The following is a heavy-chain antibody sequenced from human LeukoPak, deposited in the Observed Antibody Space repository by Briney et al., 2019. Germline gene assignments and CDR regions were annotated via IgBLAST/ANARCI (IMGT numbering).Heavy chain of an antibody. V-gene: IGHV4-39*07. CDR3: ARGIAVAGTDYFDY. J-gene: IGHJ4*02. CDR2: IYYSGST. Sequence: SETLSLTCTVSGGSISSSSYYWGWIRQPPGKGLEWIGSIYYSGSTYYNPSLKSRVTISVDTSKNQFSLKLSSVTAADTAVYYCARGIAVAGTDYFDYWGQGTLVTVSS. CDR1: GGSISSSSYY. D-gene: IGHD6-19*01.